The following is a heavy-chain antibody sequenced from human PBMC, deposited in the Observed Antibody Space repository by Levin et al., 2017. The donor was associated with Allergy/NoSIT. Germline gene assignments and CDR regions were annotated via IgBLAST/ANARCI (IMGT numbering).Heavy chain of an antibody. J-gene: IGHJ4*02. CDR3: ARNTDYGDYWMAY. CDR2: IYDSGST. CDR1: GGSISRYS. D-gene: IGHD4-17*01. Sequence: SETLSLTCTVSGGSISRYSWSWIRQPPGKGLEWIGYIYDSGSTNYNPSLRTRVTISIDTSKNQFSLKLSSVTAADTAVYYCARNTDYGDYWMAYWGQGTLVTVSS. V-gene: IGHV4-59*01.